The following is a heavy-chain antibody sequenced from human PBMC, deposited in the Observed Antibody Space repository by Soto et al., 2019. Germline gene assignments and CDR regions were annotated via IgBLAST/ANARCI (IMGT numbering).Heavy chain of an antibody. CDR1: GFSLSTSGVG. CDR2: IYWDDDK. CDR3: AHARINMVRGVITHCDY. J-gene: IGHJ4*02. D-gene: IGHD3-10*01. V-gene: IGHV2-5*02. Sequence: QITLKESGPTLVNPTQTLTLTCTFSGFSLSTSGVGVGWIRQPPVKALEWLALIYWDDDKRYSPSLKCRLTITKDTSKNQWVLTMTNMDPVYTATYYCAHARINMVRGVITHCDYWGQGTLVTVSS.